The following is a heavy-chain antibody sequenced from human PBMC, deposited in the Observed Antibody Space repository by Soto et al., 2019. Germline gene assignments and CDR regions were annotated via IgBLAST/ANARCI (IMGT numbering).Heavy chain of an antibody. CDR2: ISYDGSNK. CDR3: AKAPKGVAAAGTGYFQH. V-gene: IGHV3-30*18. CDR1: GFTFSSYG. J-gene: IGHJ1*01. Sequence: QVQLVESGGGVVQPGRSLRLSCAASGFTFSSYGRHWVRQAQGKGLEWVAVISYDGSNKYYADSVKGRFTISRDNSKNTLYLQMNSLRAEDTAVYYCAKAPKGVAAAGTGYFQHWGQGTLVTVSS. D-gene: IGHD6-13*01.